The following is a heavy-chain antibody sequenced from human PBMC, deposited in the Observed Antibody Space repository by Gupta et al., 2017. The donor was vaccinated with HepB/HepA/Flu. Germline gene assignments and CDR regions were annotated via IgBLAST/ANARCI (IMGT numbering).Heavy chain of an antibody. Sequence: QITLKESGPTLVKPTQTLTLTCTFSGFSLSTPAVGVGWIRQPPGKALEWLSSIYLNDDKRYRPSLKSRLTITKDTSNNQVVLTMTNMDPVDTATYYCVRGDYGDPFDYWGQGTLVTVSS. J-gene: IGHJ4*02. D-gene: IGHD4-17*01. CDR2: IYLNDDK. CDR1: GFSLSTPAVG. CDR3: VRGDYGDPFDY. V-gene: IGHV2-5*01.